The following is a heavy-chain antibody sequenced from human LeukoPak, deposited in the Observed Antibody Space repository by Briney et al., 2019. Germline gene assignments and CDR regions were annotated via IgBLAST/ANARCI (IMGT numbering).Heavy chain of an antibody. Sequence: ASVKVSCKASGYTFTGYYMHWVRQAPGQGLEWMGWMNPNSGNTGYAQKFQGRVTMTRNTSISTAYMELSSLRSEDTAVYYCARFNLLGPRAFDIWGQGTMVTVSS. CDR2: MNPNSGNT. V-gene: IGHV1-8*02. D-gene: IGHD2-15*01. CDR1: GYTFTGYY. CDR3: ARFNLLGPRAFDI. J-gene: IGHJ3*02.